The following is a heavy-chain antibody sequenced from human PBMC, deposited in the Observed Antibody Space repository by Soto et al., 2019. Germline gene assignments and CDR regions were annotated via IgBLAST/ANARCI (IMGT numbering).Heavy chain of an antibody. J-gene: IGHJ4*02. CDR2: ISYDGSDK. CDR3: AKDLEWELLSIPDY. D-gene: IGHD1-26*01. V-gene: IGHV3-30*18. Sequence: QVQLVESGGGVVQPGRSLSLSCAASGFTFNRFAMHWVRRAPGKGLEWVAVISYDGSDKYYADSVKGRFTISRDNSKNTLYLEVNSLRGEDTAVYYCAKDLEWELLSIPDYWGQGTLVSVSS. CDR1: GFTFNRFA.